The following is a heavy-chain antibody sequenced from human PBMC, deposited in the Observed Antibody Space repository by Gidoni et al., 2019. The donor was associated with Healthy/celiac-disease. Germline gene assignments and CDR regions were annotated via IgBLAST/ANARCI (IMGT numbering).Heavy chain of an antibody. Sequence: QVQLVQSGAEVTKPGASVKVSCKASGYNFTGSYMHWVRQAPGQGLEWMGWINPNSGGTTYAQKFQGRVTMTRDTSISTAYMDLSRLRSDDTAVYYCARELGISGYDFYGMDVWGQGTTVTVSS. CDR1: GYNFTGSY. CDR3: ARELGISGYDFYGMDV. CDR2: INPNSGGT. D-gene: IGHD1-26*01. V-gene: IGHV1-2*02. J-gene: IGHJ6*02.